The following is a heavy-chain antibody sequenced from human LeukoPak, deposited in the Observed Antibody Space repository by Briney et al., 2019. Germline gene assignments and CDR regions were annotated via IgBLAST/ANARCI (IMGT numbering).Heavy chain of an antibody. CDR3: ARPLGYCSDSRCPQSWFDP. CDR2: INHSGST. V-gene: IGHV4-34*01. CDR1: GGSFSGYY. J-gene: IGHJ5*02. D-gene: IGHD2-15*01. Sequence: SETLSLTCAVYGGSFSGYYWSWIRQPPGKGLERIGEINHSGSTNYNPSLKSRVTISVDTSKNQFSLKLSSVTAADTAVYYCARPLGYCSDSRCPQSWFDPWGQGTLVTVSS.